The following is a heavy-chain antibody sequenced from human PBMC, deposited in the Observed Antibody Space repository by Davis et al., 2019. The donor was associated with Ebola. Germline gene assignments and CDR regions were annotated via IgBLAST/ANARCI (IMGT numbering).Heavy chain of an antibody. D-gene: IGHD3-10*01. CDR1: GFTFSDYY. CDR2: ISSSSSYI. J-gene: IGHJ5*02. V-gene: IGHV3-21*01. CDR3: ARGRHGENWFDP. Sequence: GGSLRLSCAASGFTFSDYYMNWVRQAPGKGLEWVSSISSSSSYIYYADSVKGRFTISRDNAKNSLYLQMNSLRAEDTAVYYCARGRHGENWFDPWGQGTLVTVSS.